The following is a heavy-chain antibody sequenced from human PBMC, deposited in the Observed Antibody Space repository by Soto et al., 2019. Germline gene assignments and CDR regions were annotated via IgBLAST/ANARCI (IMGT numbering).Heavy chain of an antibody. CDR3: EAEMTFGKLSVV. Sequence: QVQLVQSGAEVKKPGSSVKVSCKASGDTDTNYVISWVRQAPGQGLEWMGGIFPKFGTTYSAQKLQDRPTITADESTSTVYMQLSSLRLDDTAVYYCEAEMTFGKLSVVWGQGTTVTVSS. CDR2: IFPKFGTT. D-gene: IGHD3-16*02. CDR1: GDTDTNYV. V-gene: IGHV1-69*01. J-gene: IGHJ6*02.